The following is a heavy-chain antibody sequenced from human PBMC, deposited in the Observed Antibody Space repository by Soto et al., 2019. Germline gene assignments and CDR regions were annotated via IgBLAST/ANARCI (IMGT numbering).Heavy chain of an antibody. CDR2: INYSGST. CDR3: ARGEWVRFDP. CDR1: GGSISSYY. Sequence: SSETLSLTCTVSGGSISSYYWSWIRQPPGKGLEWIGYINYSGSTNYNPSLKSRVTISIDTSKNQFSLKLSSVTAADTAVYYCARGEWVRFDPWSQGTLVTVSS. V-gene: IGHV4-59*01. J-gene: IGHJ5*02. D-gene: IGHD5-12*01.